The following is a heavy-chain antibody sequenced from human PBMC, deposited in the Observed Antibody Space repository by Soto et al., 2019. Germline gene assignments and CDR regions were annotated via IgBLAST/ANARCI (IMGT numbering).Heavy chain of an antibody. V-gene: IGHV3-30-3*01. CDR3: ARDLGIYDILTGTDY. D-gene: IGHD3-9*01. CDR2: ISYDGSNK. Sequence: QVQLVESGGGVVQPGRSLRLSCAASGFTFSSYAMHWVRQAPGKGLEWVAVISYDGSNKYYADSVKGRFTISRDNSKNTVYLQMNSLRAEDTAVYYCARDLGIYDILTGTDYWGQGTLVTVSS. J-gene: IGHJ4*02. CDR1: GFTFSSYA.